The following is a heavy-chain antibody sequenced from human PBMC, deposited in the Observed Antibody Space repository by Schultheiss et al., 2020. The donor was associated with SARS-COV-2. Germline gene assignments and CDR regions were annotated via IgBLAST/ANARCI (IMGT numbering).Heavy chain of an antibody. CDR1: GFTFSSYG. CDR3: ARGGDIVVVVAATPYGMDV. D-gene: IGHD2-15*01. J-gene: IGHJ6*02. Sequence: GGSLRLSCAASGFTFSSYGMHWVRQAPGKGLEWVAVISYDGSNKYYADSVKGRFTISRDNSKNTLYLQMNSLRAEDTAVYYCARGGDIVVVVAATPYGMDVWGQGTTVTVSS. CDR2: ISYDGSNK. V-gene: IGHV3-30*03.